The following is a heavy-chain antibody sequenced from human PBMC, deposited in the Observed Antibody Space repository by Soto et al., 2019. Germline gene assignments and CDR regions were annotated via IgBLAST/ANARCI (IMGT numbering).Heavy chain of an antibody. D-gene: IGHD6-6*01. CDR3: ARMYSGSRHYYGMDV. CDR2: INPNSGGT. Sequence: ASVKVSCKASGYTFTGYYMHWVRQAPGQGLEWMGWINPNSGGTNYAQKFQGWVTMTRDTSTSTAYMELSRLRSDDTAVYYCARMYSGSRHYYGMDVWGQGTTVTVSS. V-gene: IGHV1-2*04. CDR1: GYTFTGYY. J-gene: IGHJ6*02.